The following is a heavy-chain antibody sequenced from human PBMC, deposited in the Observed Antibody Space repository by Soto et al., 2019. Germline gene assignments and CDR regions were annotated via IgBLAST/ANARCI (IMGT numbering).Heavy chain of an antibody. CDR1: GDTFSSYA. Sequence: QVQLVQSGAEVKKPGSSVKVSCKASGDTFSSYAISWVRQAPGQGLEWMGGIIPIFGTANYAQKFQGRVTITADESTSTAYMELSSLRSEDTAVYYCARAESAYCGGDCYTSFDYWGQGTLVTVSS. D-gene: IGHD2-21*02. CDR2: IIPIFGTA. V-gene: IGHV1-69*12. J-gene: IGHJ4*02. CDR3: ARAESAYCGGDCYTSFDY.